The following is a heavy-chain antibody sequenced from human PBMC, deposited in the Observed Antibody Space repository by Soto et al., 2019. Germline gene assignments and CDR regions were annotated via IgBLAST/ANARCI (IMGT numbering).Heavy chain of an antibody. Sequence: PSETLPLTCTVSGGSISSSSYYWGWIRQPPGKGLEWIGSIYYSGSTYYNPSLKSRVTISVDTSKNQFSLRLSSVTAADTAVYYCAKNRVPVTWGQGILVTVS. J-gene: IGHJ4*02. V-gene: IGHV4-39*07. D-gene: IGHD3-10*01. CDR2: IYYSGST. CDR3: AKNRVPVT. CDR1: GGSISSSSYY.